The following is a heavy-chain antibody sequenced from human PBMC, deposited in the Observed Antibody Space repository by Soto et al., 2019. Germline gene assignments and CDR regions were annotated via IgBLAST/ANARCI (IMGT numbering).Heavy chain of an antibody. D-gene: IGHD3-3*01. CDR1: GFTFSSYG. CDR2: IWYDGSNK. Sequence: GGSLRLSCAASGFTFSSYGMHWVRQAPGKGLEWVAVIWYDGSNKYYADSVKGRFTISRDNSKNTLYLQMNSLRAEDTAVYYCARDERYYDFWSGKGYYYYGMDVWGQGTTVTVSS. J-gene: IGHJ6*02. CDR3: ARDERYYDFWSGKGYYYYGMDV. V-gene: IGHV3-33*01.